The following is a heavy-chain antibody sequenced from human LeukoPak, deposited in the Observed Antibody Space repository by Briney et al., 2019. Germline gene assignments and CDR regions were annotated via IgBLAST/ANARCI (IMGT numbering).Heavy chain of an antibody. Sequence: PGGSLRLSCAASGFDFRNYWMHWVRQAPGKGLVWVSRIDSGDTGTYADCVKGRFTISRDNANNMLYLQMNSLRADDTAIYYCTRDARGCHSSGCWKPSDYWGQGALVTVSS. V-gene: IGHV3-74*01. CDR3: TRDARGCHSSGCWKPSDY. D-gene: IGHD3-22*01. CDR1: GFDFRNYW. J-gene: IGHJ4*02. CDR2: IDSGDTGT.